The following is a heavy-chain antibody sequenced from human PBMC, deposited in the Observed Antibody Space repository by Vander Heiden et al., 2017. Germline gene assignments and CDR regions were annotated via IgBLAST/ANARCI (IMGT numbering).Heavy chain of an antibody. CDR2: IFASGET. D-gene: IGHD2-8*01. CDR1: GGSMSGYY. V-gene: IGHV4-4*07. J-gene: IGHJ4*02. Sequence: QVQLQESGPGLVRPSETLYLSCSVYGGSMSGYYWVWIRQPAGKGLEWIGRIFASGETRYNPSLKSRVTMSVDRPKKQFSLELNSVTAADTGVYFCARAREYGDYCDYWGQGTLVAVSS. CDR3: ARAREYGDYCDY.